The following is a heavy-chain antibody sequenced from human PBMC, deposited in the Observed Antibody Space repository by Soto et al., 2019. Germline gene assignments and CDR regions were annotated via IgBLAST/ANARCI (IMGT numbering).Heavy chain of an antibody. CDR3: ARKRVDSSGWTFDY. Sequence: QVQLVQSGAEVKKPGASVKVSCKASGYTFTSYAMHWVRQAPGQRLEWMGWINAGNGNTKYSQKFQGRVTITRDTSASTAYMELSRLRSEDTAVYYCARKRVDSSGWTFDYWGQGTLVTVSS. D-gene: IGHD6-19*01. CDR2: INAGNGNT. V-gene: IGHV1-3*01. J-gene: IGHJ4*02. CDR1: GYTFTSYA.